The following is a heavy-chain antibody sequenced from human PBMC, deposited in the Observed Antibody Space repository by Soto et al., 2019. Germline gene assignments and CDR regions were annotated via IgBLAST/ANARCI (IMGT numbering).Heavy chain of an antibody. CDR3: ATGIAVAGTVDYYGMDV. Sequence: GASVKVSCKVSGYTLTELSMHWVRQAPGKGLEWMGGFDPEDGETIYAQKFQGRVTMTEDTSTDTAYMELSSLRSEDTAVYYCATGIAVAGTVDYYGMDVWGQGTTVTVSS. V-gene: IGHV1-24*01. CDR1: GYTLTELS. D-gene: IGHD6-19*01. J-gene: IGHJ6*02. CDR2: FDPEDGET.